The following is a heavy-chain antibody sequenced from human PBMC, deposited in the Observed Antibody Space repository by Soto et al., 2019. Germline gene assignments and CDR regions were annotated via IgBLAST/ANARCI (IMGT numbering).Heavy chain of an antibody. V-gene: IGHV3-74*01. Sequence: EVQLVESGGGLVQPGESLRLSCAASGFTFDYYWMHWVRQAPGKGLVWVSRIHSDGTSTTYADSVKGRFTISRDNAKNTLYLQMNSLRAEDTAVYYCARGDSGAFDLWGQGTVVTVSS. D-gene: IGHD1-26*01. CDR3: ARGDSGAFDL. CDR2: IHSDGTST. CDR1: GFTFDYYW. J-gene: IGHJ3*01.